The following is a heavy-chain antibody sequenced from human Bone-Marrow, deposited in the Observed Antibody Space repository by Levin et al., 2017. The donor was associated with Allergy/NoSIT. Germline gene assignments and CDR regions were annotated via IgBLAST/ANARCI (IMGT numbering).Heavy chain of an antibody. V-gene: IGHV2-70*04. CDR2: IDWDDDK. D-gene: IGHD5-24*01. J-gene: IGHJ4*02. CDR3: ARTLPSNDGWNYFDY. Sequence: QTLSLTCTFSGFSLSTNRMRVSWIRQAPGKALEWLARIDWDDDKFYSTSLKTRLTISKDTSKNQVVLTMTNMDPVDTATYYCARTLPSNDGWNYFDYWGQGALVTVSS. CDR1: GFSLSTNRMR.